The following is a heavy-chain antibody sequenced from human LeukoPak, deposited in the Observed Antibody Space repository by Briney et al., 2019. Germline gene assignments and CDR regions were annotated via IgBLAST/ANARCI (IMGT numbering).Heavy chain of an antibody. CDR3: ARDGFPFGIAVAGYFDY. J-gene: IGHJ4*02. CDR2: ISAYNGNT. Sequence: ASVKVSCKASGYTFTSYGISWVRQAPGQGLEWMGWISAYNGNTNYAQKLQGRVTMTTDTSTSTAYMELRSLRSDDTAVYYCARDGFPFGIAVAGYFDYWGQGTLVTVSS. V-gene: IGHV1-18*01. CDR1: GYTFTSYG. D-gene: IGHD6-19*01.